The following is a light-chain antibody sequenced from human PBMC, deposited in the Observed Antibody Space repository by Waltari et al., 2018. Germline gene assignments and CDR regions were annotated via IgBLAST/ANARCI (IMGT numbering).Light chain of an antibody. CDR3: QQYTSFSLT. J-gene: IGKJ4*01. V-gene: IGKV1-5*03. CDR1: QSSSSW. CDR2: KAS. Sequence: DIQITQSPSRLSASIGTRVTFTCRARQSSSSWLAWYQQKPGKAPKLLISKASTLESGVPARFSGSGAGTEFTLTISSLQPDDFATYYCQQYTSFSLTFGGGTTVEIK.